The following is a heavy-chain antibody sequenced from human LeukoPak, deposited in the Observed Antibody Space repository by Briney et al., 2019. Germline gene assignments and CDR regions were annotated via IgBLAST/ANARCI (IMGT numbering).Heavy chain of an antibody. D-gene: IGHD6-13*01. Sequence: ASVKVSCKASGYTFTGYYIHWVRQAPGQGLEWMGRINPDSGDTTFAQRFQGRVTMTRDTSINTAYMEVNNLGPDDTAVYFCARDQGSLGISWYTAYWGQGTQVTVSS. CDR2: INPDSGDT. J-gene: IGHJ4*02. CDR1: GYTFTGYY. V-gene: IGHV1-2*06. CDR3: ARDQGSLGISWYTAY.